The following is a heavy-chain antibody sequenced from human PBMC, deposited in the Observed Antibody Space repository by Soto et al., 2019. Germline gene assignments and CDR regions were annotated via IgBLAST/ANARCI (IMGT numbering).Heavy chain of an antibody. CDR3: ARHSTGWFDP. CDR1: GGSISSGDYY. CDR2: SYYSGNS. J-gene: IGHJ5*02. Sequence: AXXTLSLPFTVSGGSISSGDYYWSSIRQPPGKGLEWIGHSYYSGNSYYNPSLKSRVTISVDTSKSQFSLKLNSVTAADTAVYYCARHSTGWFDPWGQGTLVTVSS. V-gene: IGHV4-61*08.